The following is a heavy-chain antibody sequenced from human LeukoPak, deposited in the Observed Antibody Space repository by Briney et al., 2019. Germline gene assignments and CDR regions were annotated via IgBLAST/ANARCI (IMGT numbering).Heavy chain of an antibody. CDR3: ARDSPPRYSGTSPVY. CDR1: GFTFSSYW. D-gene: IGHD1-26*01. Sequence: PGGSLRLSCAASGFTFSSYWMAWVRLTPGRGLEWVSQINVDGSRKFYMDSVEGRFTISRDNAENSLYLQMNSLRAEDTAVYYCARDSPPRYSGTSPVYWGRGTLVTVSS. J-gene: IGHJ4*02. V-gene: IGHV3-7*01. CDR2: INVDGSRK.